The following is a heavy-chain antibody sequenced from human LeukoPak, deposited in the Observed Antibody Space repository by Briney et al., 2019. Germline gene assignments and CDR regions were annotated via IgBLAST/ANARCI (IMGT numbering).Heavy chain of an antibody. CDR3: AKVSLSNPAP. D-gene: IGHD1-14*01. CDR2: IKKDGSEK. Sequence: GGSLRLSCAASGFTFSSHRMSWVRQAPGKGLEWVANIKKDGSEKYYVDSVKGRFTISRDNAKTSLYLQMNSLRAEDTAVYYCAKVSLSNPAPWGQGTLVTVSS. CDR1: GFTFSSHR. J-gene: IGHJ4*02. V-gene: IGHV3-7*01.